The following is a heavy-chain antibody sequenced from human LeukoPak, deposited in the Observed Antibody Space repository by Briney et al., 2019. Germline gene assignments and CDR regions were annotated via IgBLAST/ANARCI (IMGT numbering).Heavy chain of an antibody. D-gene: IGHD4-11*01. Sequence: PSETLSLTCAVYGGSFSGYYWSWIRQPPGKGLEWIGEINHSGSTNYNPSLKSQVTISVDTSKNQFSLKLSSVTAADTAVYYCARGSPPYSTYEGGFDYWGQGTLVTVSS. J-gene: IGHJ4*02. CDR1: GGSFSGYY. CDR2: INHSGST. CDR3: ARGSPPYSTYEGGFDY. V-gene: IGHV4-34*01.